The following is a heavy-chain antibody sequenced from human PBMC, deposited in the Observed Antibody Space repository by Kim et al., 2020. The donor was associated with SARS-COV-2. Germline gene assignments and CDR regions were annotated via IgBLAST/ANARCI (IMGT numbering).Heavy chain of an antibody. J-gene: IGHJ6*02. CDR1: GFTFSSYG. Sequence: GSLRLSCAASGFTFSSYGMHWVRQAPGKGLEWVAVISYDGSNKNYVDSVKGRFTISRDNSKNTLYLQMNSLRAEDTAVYYCARDIASYSSGWIYYYYGMDVWSQGTTVTVSS. CDR2: ISYDGSNK. CDR3: ARDIASYSSGWIYYYYGMDV. V-gene: IGHV3-30*04. D-gene: IGHD6-19*01.